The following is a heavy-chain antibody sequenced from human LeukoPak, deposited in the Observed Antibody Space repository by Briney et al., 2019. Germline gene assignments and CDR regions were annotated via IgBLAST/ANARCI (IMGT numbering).Heavy chain of an antibody. D-gene: IGHD3-3*01. CDR3: AREPDYDFWSGYAYYFDY. Sequence: GGSLRLSCAASGFTFSSYWMHWVRQAPGKGLVWVLRINSDGSSTSYADSVKGRFTISRDNAKNTLYLQINSLRAEDTAVYYCAREPDYDFWSGYAYYFDYWGQGTLVTVSS. CDR2: INSDGSST. J-gene: IGHJ4*02. V-gene: IGHV3-74*01. CDR1: GFTFSSYW.